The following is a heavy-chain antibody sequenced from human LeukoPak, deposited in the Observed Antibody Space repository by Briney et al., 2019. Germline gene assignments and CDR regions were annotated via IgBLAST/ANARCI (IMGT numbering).Heavy chain of an antibody. D-gene: IGHD5-18*01. Sequence: GESLKISCQVSGYIFTTYWIAWVRQMPGKGLEWMGIIYPRDSDTRYSPPFQGQVSISADKSINTAYLQWSSLKASDTAMYYCARIPKVDSSMARYSDYWGQGTLVTVSS. CDR2: IYPRDSDT. CDR3: ARIPKVDSSMARYSDY. V-gene: IGHV5-51*01. J-gene: IGHJ4*02. CDR1: GYIFTTYW.